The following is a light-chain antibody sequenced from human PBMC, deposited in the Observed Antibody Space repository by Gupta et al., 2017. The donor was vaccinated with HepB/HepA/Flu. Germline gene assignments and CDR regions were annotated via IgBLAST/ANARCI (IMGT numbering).Light chain of an antibody. Sequence: EIVLTQSPGTLSLSPGERATLSCRASQSVRSSYLAWYQQKPDQPPRLIIYAASSSATGITDSFSGSGERKDFTLTSSRQEHEDCAGYHVQQDCSSLTFGQGTRLEIK. CDR3: QQDCSSLT. V-gene: IGKV3-20*01. J-gene: IGKJ5*01. CDR1: QSVRSSY. CDR2: AAS.